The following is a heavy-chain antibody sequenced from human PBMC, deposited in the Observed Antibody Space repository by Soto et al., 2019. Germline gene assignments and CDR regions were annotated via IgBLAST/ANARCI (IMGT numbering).Heavy chain of an antibody. J-gene: IGHJ6*03. Sequence: QVQLVQSGAEVKKPGASVKVSCKASGYTFTSYGISWVRQAPGQGLEWMGWISAYIGNTNYAQKLQGRVTMTTDTSTSTAYMELRSLRSDDTAVYYCARSIAAAEHYYYYYMDVWGKGTTVTVSS. CDR3: ARSIAAAEHYYYYYMDV. CDR2: ISAYIGNT. V-gene: IGHV1-18*01. CDR1: GYTFTSYG. D-gene: IGHD6-13*01.